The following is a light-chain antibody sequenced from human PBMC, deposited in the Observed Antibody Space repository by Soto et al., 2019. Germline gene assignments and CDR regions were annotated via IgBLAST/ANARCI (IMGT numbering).Light chain of an antibody. J-gene: IGLJ1*01. CDR2: EDN. CDR3: YSTDTSGDHYV. V-gene: IGLV3-10*01. Sequence: SYELTQPPSVSVSPGQTARITCSGDALPKKFAYWYQQKSGQAPVLVIYEDNKRPSGIPERFSGSSSGTMATLSISGAQVEDEADYYCYSTDTSGDHYVFGTGTKVTVL. CDR1: ALPKKF.